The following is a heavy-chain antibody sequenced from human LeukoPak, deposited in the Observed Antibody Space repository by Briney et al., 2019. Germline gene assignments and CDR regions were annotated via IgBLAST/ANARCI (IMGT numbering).Heavy chain of an antibody. Sequence: AGGSLRLSCAASGFTFSDYYMSWIRQAPGKGLEWVSYISSSSSYIYYADSVKGRFTISRDNAKNSLYLQMNSLRAEDTAVYYCARGLYGSGSEYYFDYWGQGTLVTVSS. CDR2: ISSSSSYI. CDR1: GFTFSDYY. V-gene: IGHV3-11*06. CDR3: ARGLYGSGSEYYFDY. J-gene: IGHJ4*02. D-gene: IGHD3-10*01.